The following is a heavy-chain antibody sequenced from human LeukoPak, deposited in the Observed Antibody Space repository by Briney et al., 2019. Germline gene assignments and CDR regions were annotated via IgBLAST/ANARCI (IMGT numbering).Heavy chain of an antibody. CDR2: IRYDGSNK. D-gene: IGHD3-10*01. Sequence: GGSLRLSCTTSGFTFSSFEMNWVRQAPGKGLEWVAFIRYDGSNKYYADSVKGRFTISRDNAKNSLYLQMNSLRAEDTAVYYCARQYYYGSGTDDHWGQGTLVTVSS. J-gene: IGHJ5*02. V-gene: IGHV3-33*08. CDR1: GFTFSSFE. CDR3: ARQYYYGSGTDDH.